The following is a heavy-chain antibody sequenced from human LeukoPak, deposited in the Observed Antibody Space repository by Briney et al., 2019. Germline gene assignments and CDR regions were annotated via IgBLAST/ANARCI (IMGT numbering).Heavy chain of an antibody. V-gene: IGHV3-30-3*01. D-gene: IGHD3-3*01. J-gene: IGHJ4*02. Sequence: GRSPRLSCAASGFIYSSYAMLWVREAPGKGLEGVAVISYDGSNKYYADSVKGRFTISRDNSKNTLYLQMNSLRAEDTAVYYCARPHYDFWSGYSATYFDYWGQGTLVTVSS. CDR1: GFIYSSYA. CDR3: ARPHYDFWSGYSATYFDY. CDR2: ISYDGSNK.